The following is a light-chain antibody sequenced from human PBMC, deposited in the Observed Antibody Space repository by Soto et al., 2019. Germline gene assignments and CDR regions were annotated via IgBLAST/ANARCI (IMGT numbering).Light chain of an antibody. J-gene: IGKJ1*01. V-gene: IGKV3-15*01. CDR3: QQYNNWPPDRT. Sequence: EIVMTQSPATLSVSPGERATLSCRASQSVGSHLAWYQQKPGQAPRLLIYGASTRATGIPARFSASGSGKEFTLTISSLQSEDFAIYFCQQYNNWPPDRTFGQGTKVAIK. CDR1: QSVGSH. CDR2: GAS.